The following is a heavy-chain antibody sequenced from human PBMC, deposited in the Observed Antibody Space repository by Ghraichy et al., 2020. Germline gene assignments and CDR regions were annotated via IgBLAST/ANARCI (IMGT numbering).Heavy chain of an antibody. CDR2: ISSSGSTI. D-gene: IGHD5-18*01. Sequence: GGSLRLSCAASGFTFSSYEMNWVRQAPGKGLEWVSYISSSGSTIYYADSVKGRFTISRDNAKNSLYLQMNSLRAEDTAVYYCARDGYSYGYRYYYGMDVWGQGTTVTVSS. CDR1: GFTFSSYE. CDR3: ARDGYSYGYRYYYGMDV. V-gene: IGHV3-48*03. J-gene: IGHJ6*02.